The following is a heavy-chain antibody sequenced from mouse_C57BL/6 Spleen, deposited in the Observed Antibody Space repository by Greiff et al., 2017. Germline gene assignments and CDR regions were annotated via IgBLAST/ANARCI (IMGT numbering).Heavy chain of an antibody. CDR3: AREGIYDGSHFDY. CDR1: GYAFSSYW. CDR2: IYPGDGDT. V-gene: IGHV1-80*01. Sequence: VKLVESGAELVKPGASVKISCKASGYAFSSYWMNWVKQRPGKGLEWIGQIYPGDGDTNYNGKFKGKATLTADKSSSTAYMQLSSLTSEDSAVYFCAREGIYDGSHFDYWGQGTTLTVSS. J-gene: IGHJ2*01. D-gene: IGHD2-3*01.